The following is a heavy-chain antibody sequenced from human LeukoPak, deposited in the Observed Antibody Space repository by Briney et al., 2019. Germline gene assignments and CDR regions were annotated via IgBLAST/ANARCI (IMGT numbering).Heavy chain of an antibody. CDR2: ISSGGSTI. Sequence: GGSLRLSCAASGFTFSSYEMNWVRQAPGKGLEWVSYISSGGSTIYYDYADSVKGRFTISRDNAQNSLYLQMNSLRAEDTAVYYCARESGGYNQLDYWGQGTLVNVSS. J-gene: IGHJ4*02. D-gene: IGHD5-24*01. V-gene: IGHV3-48*03. CDR1: GFTFSSYE. CDR3: ARESGGYNQLDY.